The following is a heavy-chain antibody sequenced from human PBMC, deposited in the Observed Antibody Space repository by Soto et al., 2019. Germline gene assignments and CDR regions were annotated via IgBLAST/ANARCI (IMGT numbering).Heavy chain of an antibody. CDR1: GYTFTSYG. D-gene: IGHD3-22*01. Sequence: ASVKVSCKASGYTFTSYGISWVRQAPGQGLEWMGWISAYNSNTNYAQKLQGRVTMTTDTSTSTAYMELRSLRSDDTAVYYCARDHMYYYDSSGYPPPHDYWGQGTLVTVSS. V-gene: IGHV1-18*04. CDR2: ISAYNSNT. CDR3: ARDHMYYYDSSGYPPPHDY. J-gene: IGHJ4*02.